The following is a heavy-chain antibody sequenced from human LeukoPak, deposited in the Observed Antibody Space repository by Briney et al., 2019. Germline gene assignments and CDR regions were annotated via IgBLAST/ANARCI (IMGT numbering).Heavy chain of an antibody. Sequence: PSETLSLTCTVSGVSIGSHYWSWIRHSPGKGLEWIGCVYNSGTTVYNPSLTGRVTISVDTSKNQYSLNLRSVTAADAAVYYCARDAYWGQGILVTVSS. V-gene: IGHV4-59*11. CDR1: GVSIGSHY. CDR2: VYNSGTT. J-gene: IGHJ4*02. CDR3: ARDAY.